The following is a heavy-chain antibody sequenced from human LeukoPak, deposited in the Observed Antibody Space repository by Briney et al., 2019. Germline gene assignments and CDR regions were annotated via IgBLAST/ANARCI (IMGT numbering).Heavy chain of an antibody. CDR2: INHSGST. J-gene: IGHJ4*02. Sequence: PSETLSLTCAVYGGSFSGYYWSWIRQPPGKGLEWIGEINHSGSTNYNPSLKSRVTISVDTSKNQFSLKLSSVTAADTAVYYCARNFYASSGYYLDDFYFDFWGQGTLVTVSS. D-gene: IGHD3-22*01. CDR1: GGSFSGYY. V-gene: IGHV4-34*01. CDR3: ARNFYASSGYYLDDFYFDF.